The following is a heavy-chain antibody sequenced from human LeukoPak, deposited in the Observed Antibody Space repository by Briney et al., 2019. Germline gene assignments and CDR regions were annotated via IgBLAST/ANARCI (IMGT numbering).Heavy chain of an antibody. V-gene: IGHV4-39*01. D-gene: IGHD3-10*01. CDR3: ARHRESITMVRGALIFDFDY. J-gene: IGHJ4*02. CDR1: GGSISSSNYY. CDR2: IYYSGST. Sequence: SETLSLTCTVSGGSISSSNYYWGWIRQPPGKGVEWIGSIYYSGSTYYNPSLKSRVTISVDTSKSQFSLKLSSVTAADTAVYYCARHRESITMVRGALIFDFDYWGQGTLVTVSS.